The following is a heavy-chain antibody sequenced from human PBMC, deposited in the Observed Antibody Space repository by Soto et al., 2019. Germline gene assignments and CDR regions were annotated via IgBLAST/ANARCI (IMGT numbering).Heavy chain of an antibody. CDR3: ARSRSGAVADSFDF. Sequence: GGSLRLSCAASGFTFSMYAIHWVRQAPGKGLEWVAVISRDGTNKYYVDSVKGRFTISRDNSRNTLYLQMNSLRHEDAAVYYCARSRSGAVADSFDFWGQGTLVTVSS. D-gene: IGHD3-10*01. CDR2: ISRDGTNK. J-gene: IGHJ4*02. V-gene: IGHV3-30*04. CDR1: GFTFSMYA.